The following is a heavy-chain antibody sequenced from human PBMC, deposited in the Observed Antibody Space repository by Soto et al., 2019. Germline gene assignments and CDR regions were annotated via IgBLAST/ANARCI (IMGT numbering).Heavy chain of an antibody. CDR3: VRGYTDSSGHFDY. D-gene: IGHD3-22*01. CDR1: GFTFSSYG. CDR2: ISYDGSNK. J-gene: IGHJ4*02. V-gene: IGHV3-30*03. Sequence: PGGSLRLSCAASGFTFSSYGMHWVRQAPGKGLEWVAVISYDGSNKYYADSVKGRFTISRDNSKNTLYLQMNSLRAEDTAVYYCVRGYTDSSGHFDYWGQGTLVTVSS.